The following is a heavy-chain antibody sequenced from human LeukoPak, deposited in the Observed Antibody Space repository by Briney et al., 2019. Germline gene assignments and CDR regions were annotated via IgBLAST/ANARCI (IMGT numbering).Heavy chain of an antibody. Sequence: SETLSLTCTVSGVSISSSSYYWSWIRQPAGKGLEWIGRIYPSGSTNYNPSLKSRVTMSVDTSKNQFSLKLSSVTAADTAVYYCARDTYYYDSSGYWADYWGQGTLVTVSS. CDR2: IYPSGST. CDR1: GVSISSSSYY. CDR3: ARDTYYYDSSGYWADY. D-gene: IGHD3-22*01. J-gene: IGHJ4*02. V-gene: IGHV4-61*02.